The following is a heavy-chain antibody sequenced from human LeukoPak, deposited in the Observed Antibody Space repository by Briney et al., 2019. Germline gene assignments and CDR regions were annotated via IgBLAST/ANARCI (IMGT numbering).Heavy chain of an antibody. CDR1: GGSIITSDYY. CDR3: ARPQVSTCFDY. Sequence: TLPLTCTVSGGSIITSDYYWRWIRQPPGKGVEWMGYIYYSGNTYYNPSLNSQVTISVDTSRNKFSLKVSSVTAADTAVYYCARPQVSTCFDYWGQGTLVTVSS. V-gene: IGHV4-30-4*01. D-gene: IGHD3-22*01. J-gene: IGHJ4*02. CDR2: IYYSGNT.